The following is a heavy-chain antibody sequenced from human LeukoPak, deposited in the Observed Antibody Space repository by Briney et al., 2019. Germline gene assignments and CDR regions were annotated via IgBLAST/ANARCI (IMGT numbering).Heavy chain of an antibody. CDR3: ARDLLYYYGSGSYYNPWFDP. Sequence: GGSLRLSCAASGFTFSDYYMSWIRQAPGKGLEGVSYISSSGSTIYYADSVKGRFTISRDNAKNSLYLQMNSLRAEDTAVYYCARDLLYYYGSGSYYNPWFDPWGQGTLVTVSS. CDR1: GFTFSDYY. J-gene: IGHJ5*02. CDR2: ISSSGSTI. V-gene: IGHV3-11*01. D-gene: IGHD3-10*01.